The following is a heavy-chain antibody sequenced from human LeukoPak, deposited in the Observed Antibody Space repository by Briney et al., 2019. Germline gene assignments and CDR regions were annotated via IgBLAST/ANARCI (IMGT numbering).Heavy chain of an antibody. D-gene: IGHD1-14*01. J-gene: IGHJ3*02. Sequence: ASVKVSSKASGYTFTGYYMHWVRQAPGQGLEWMGWINPNSGGTNYAQKFQGRVTMTRDTSISTAYMELSRLRSDDTAVYYCAGCNPAFDAFDIWGQGTMVTVSS. CDR2: INPNSGGT. CDR1: GYTFTGYY. CDR3: AGCNPAFDAFDI. V-gene: IGHV1-2*02.